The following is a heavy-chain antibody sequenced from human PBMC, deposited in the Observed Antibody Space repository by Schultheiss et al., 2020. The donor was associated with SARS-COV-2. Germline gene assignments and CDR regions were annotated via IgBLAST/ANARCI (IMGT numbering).Heavy chain of an antibody. D-gene: IGHD2-2*01. CDR2: INHSGST. Sequence: SETLSLTCTVSGGSISSYYWSWIRQPPGKGLEWIEEINHSGSTNYNPSLKSRVTISVDTSKNQFSLKLSSVTAADTAVYYCARRGGYCSSTSCYRPPHRNWFDPWGQGTLVTVSS. CDR1: GGSISSYY. J-gene: IGHJ5*02. CDR3: ARRGGYCSSTSCYRPPHRNWFDP. V-gene: IGHV4-34*01.